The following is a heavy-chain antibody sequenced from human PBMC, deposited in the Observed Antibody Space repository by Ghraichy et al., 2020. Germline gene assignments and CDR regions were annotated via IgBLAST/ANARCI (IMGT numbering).Heavy chain of an antibody. CDR2: ISSSSSYI. V-gene: IGHV3-21*01. J-gene: IGHJ5*02. D-gene: IGHD2-21*01. Sequence: GGSLRLSCAASGFTFSDYTMNWVRQAPGKGLEWVSSISSSSSYIYYADSLKGRFTISRDNAKNSLYLQMDSLRVEDTAVYYCVGGYCGGDCYSSWFDPWGRGTLVTVSS. CDR1: GFTFSDYT. CDR3: VGGYCGGDCYSSWFDP.